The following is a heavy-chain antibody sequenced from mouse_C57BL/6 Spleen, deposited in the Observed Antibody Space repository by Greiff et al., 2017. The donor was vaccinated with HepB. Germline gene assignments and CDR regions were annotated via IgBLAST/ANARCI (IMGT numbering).Heavy chain of an antibody. D-gene: IGHD6-1*01. V-gene: IGHV5-17*01. Sequence: EVKLVESGGGLVKPGGSLKLSCAASGFTFSDYGMQWVRQAPEKGLEWVAYISSGSSTIYYADTVKGRFTISRDNAKNTLFLQMTSLRSEDTAMYYFARSSPYYFDYWGQGTTLTVSS. CDR1: GFTFSDYG. CDR2: ISSGSSTI. J-gene: IGHJ2*01. CDR3: ARSSPYYFDY.